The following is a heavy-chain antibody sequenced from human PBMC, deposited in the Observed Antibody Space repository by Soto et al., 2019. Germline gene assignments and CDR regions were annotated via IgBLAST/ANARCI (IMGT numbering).Heavy chain of an antibody. CDR3: ARYSPPKKSFDSNPGWLDP. V-gene: IGHV4-59*01. CDR1: GGSMNSYY. Sequence: QVQLQESGPGLVLPSETLSLTCTVSGGSMNSYYWTWVRQPPGKGLEWIGYAYDSGTSKYNASLESRITMSLHKPRHHFSLSPSYVTAADTAVYFCARYSPPKKSFDSNPGWLDPWGQGTLVAVSS. CDR2: AYDSGTS. J-gene: IGHJ5*02. D-gene: IGHD2-21*01.